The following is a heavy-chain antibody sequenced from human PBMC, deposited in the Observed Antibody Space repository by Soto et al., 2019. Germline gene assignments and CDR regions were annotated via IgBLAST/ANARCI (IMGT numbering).Heavy chain of an antibody. D-gene: IGHD5-18*01. Sequence: SVKVSCKASGGTFSSYAISWVRQAPGQGLEWMGGIIPIFGTANYAQEFQGRVTITADESTSTAYMELSSLRSEDTAVYYCARKYSLNYGMDVWGQGTTVTVSS. CDR2: IIPIFGTA. V-gene: IGHV1-69*13. CDR3: ARKYSLNYGMDV. CDR1: GGTFSSYA. J-gene: IGHJ6*02.